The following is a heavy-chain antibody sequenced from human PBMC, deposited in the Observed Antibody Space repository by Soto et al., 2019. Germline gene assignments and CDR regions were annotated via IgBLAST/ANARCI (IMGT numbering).Heavy chain of an antibody. V-gene: IGHV4-34*01. J-gene: IGHJ5*02. CDR3: ARMYYYGSGSYARPFDP. CDR2: INHSGST. D-gene: IGHD3-10*01. Sequence: SETLSLTCAVYGGSFSGYYWSWIRQPPGKGLEWIGEINHSGSTNYNPSLKSRVTISVDTSKNQFSLKLSSVAAADTAVYYCARMYYYGSGSYARPFDPWGQGTLVTVSS. CDR1: GGSFSGYY.